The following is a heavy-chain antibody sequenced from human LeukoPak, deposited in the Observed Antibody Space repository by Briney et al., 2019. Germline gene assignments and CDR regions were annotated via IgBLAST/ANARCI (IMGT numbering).Heavy chain of an antibody. V-gene: IGHV3-9*01. J-gene: IGHJ4*02. D-gene: IGHD6-19*01. CDR1: GFTFDDYA. Sequence: GGSLRLSCAASGFTFDDYAMHWVRQAPGKGLEWVSGISWNSGSIGYADSVKGRFTISRDNAKNSLYLQMNSLRAEDTALYYCAKDMASEAVAGPLDYWGQGTLVTVSS. CDR2: ISWNSGSI. CDR3: AKDMASEAVAGPLDY.